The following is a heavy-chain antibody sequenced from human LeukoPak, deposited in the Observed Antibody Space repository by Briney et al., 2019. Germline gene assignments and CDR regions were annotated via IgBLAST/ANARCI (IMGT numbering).Heavy chain of an antibody. CDR1: GFTFSRHG. J-gene: IGHJ4*02. CDR2: ISNDGSRK. D-gene: IGHD3-3*01. Sequence: GGSLRLSCAPSGFTFSRHGMHWVRQAPGKGLKWVAIISNDGSRKYYAHSVEGRFTISRDNSKNTLYLQMDSLRAEDTAVYYCARDRAWNYFDYWGQGTLVTVSS. CDR3: ARDRAWNYFDY. V-gene: IGHV3-30*03.